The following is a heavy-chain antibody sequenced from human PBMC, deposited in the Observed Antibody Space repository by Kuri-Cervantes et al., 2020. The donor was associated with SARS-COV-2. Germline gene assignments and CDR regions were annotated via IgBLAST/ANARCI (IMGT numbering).Heavy chain of an antibody. V-gene: IGHV3-23*01. Sequence: GESLKISCAASGFTFSSYAISWVRQAPGKGLEWVSAISGRGSSTYYAVSVKGRFTISRDISKNTLYLQMNCLRAEDTSVYYCAEGLLLGTTFYFGGYYFDYWGQGTMVTVAS. J-gene: IGHJ4*03. CDR3: AEGLLLGTTFYFGGYYFDY. CDR1: GFTFSSYA. CDR2: ISGRGSST. D-gene: IGHD1-1*01.